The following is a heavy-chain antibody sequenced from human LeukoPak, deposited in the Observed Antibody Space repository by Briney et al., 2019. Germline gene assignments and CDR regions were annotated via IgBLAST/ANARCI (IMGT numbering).Heavy chain of an antibody. CDR2: ISAYNGNT. Sequence: ASVKVSCKASGYTVTSSGISWVRQAPGQGLEWMGWISAYNGNTNYAQKLQGRVTMTTDTYTSTAYMELRSLRSDDTAVYYCAREAYGDYVEDYWGQGTLVTVSS. CDR1: GYTVTSSG. D-gene: IGHD4-17*01. CDR3: AREAYGDYVEDY. J-gene: IGHJ4*02. V-gene: IGHV1-18*01.